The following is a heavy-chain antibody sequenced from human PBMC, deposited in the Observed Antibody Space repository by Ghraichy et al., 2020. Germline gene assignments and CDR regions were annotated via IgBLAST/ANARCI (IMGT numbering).Heavy chain of an antibody. CDR3: ARVPTMFGVAPWGMDI. CDR2: IYYSGTT. Sequence: GSLRLSCTVSGASISGFYWSWIRQPPGRGLEWIGHIYYSGTTNYSPSLKSRFTLSVDRSQNLVSLRLSSMTSADTAVYYCARVPTMFGVAPWGMDIWGQGTTVTVS. V-gene: IGHV4-59*01. J-gene: IGHJ6*02. CDR1: GASISGFY. D-gene: IGHD3-3*01.